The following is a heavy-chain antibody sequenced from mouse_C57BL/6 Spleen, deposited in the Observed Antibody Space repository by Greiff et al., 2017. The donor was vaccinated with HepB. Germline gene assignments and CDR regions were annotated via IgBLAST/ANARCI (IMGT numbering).Heavy chain of an antibody. D-gene: IGHD4-1*01. CDR1: GYTFTSYW. Sequence: VQLQQSGAELVKPGASVKMSCKASGYTFTSYWITWVKQRPGQGLEWIGDIYPGSGSTNYNEKFKSKATLTVDTSSSTAYMQLSSLTSEDAAVYYCARGWDEGRYFDYWGQGTTLTVSS. V-gene: IGHV1-55*01. CDR3: ARGWDEGRYFDY. CDR2: IYPGSGST. J-gene: IGHJ2*01.